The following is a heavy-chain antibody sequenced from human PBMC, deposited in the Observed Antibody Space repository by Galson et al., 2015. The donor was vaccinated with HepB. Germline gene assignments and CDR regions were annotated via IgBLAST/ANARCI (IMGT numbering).Heavy chain of an antibody. CDR3: AKNRGWGSGGEHAFDI. D-gene: IGHD3-16*01. V-gene: IGHV3-9*01. Sequence: SLRLSCAASGFTFDDYAMHWVRQAPGKGLEWVSGISWNSGSIGYADSVKGRFTISRDNAKNSLYLQMNSLRAEDTALYYCAKNRGWGSGGEHAFDIWGQGTMVTVSS. CDR2: ISWNSGSI. J-gene: IGHJ3*02. CDR1: GFTFDDYA.